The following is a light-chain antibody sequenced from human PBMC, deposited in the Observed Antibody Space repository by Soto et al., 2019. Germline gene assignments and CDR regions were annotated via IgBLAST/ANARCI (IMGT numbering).Light chain of an antibody. CDR2: VNS. Sequence: QSVLTQPPSVSGAPGQRVTISCTGSSSNIGAGYDVYWYQQLPGTAPKLLLYVNSSRPSGVPDRFSGSKSGTSASLAITGLQAEDEADYYCQSYDSSLSGSVFGGGTKLTVL. J-gene: IGLJ2*01. CDR1: SSNIGAGYD. CDR3: QSYDSSLSGSV. V-gene: IGLV1-40*01.